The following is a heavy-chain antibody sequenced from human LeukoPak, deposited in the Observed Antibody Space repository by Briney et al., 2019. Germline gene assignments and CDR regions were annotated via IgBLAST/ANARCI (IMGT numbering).Heavy chain of an antibody. CDR1: GYTFTNYD. CDR3: ARVWGSIDY. D-gene: IGHD7-27*01. J-gene: IGHJ4*02. Sequence: ASVNVSCKTSGYTFTNYDINWVRQATGQGLEWMGWMNPKSGNTGSAQRFQARVTLTRDTSISTAYMELSSLRSEDTAVYYCARVWGSIDYWGQGTLVTVSS. CDR2: MNPKSGNT. V-gene: IGHV1-8*01.